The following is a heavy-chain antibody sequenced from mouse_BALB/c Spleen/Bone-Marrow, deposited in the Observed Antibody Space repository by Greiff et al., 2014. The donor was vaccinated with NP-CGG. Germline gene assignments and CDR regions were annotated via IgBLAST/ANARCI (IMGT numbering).Heavy chain of an antibody. CDR2: IYPGNSDT. V-gene: IGHV1-5*01. Sequence: EVMLVESGTVLARPGASVKMSCKASGYSFTSYWMHWVKQRPGQGLEWIGAIYPGNSDTSYNQKFNDKAKLTAVTSASTAYMELSSLTNEDSAVYYCTTYALDYWGQGTSVTVSS. CDR3: TTYALDY. CDR1: GYSFTSYW. J-gene: IGHJ4*01.